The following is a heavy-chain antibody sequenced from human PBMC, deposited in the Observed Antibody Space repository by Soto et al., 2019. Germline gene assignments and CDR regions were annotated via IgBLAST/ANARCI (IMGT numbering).Heavy chain of an antibody. CDR2: IIPIFGTA. D-gene: IGHD4-4*01. Sequence: QVQLVQSGAEVKKPGSSVKVSCKASGGTFSSYAISWVRQAPGQGLEWMGGIIPIFGTADYAQKFQGRVTITAHEATSAAYMELGSLGSEDTAVYYCARDGGVYDYSPFDYWGQGTLVTVSS. CDR3: ARDGGVYDYSPFDY. CDR1: GGTFSSYA. V-gene: IGHV1-69*12. J-gene: IGHJ4*02.